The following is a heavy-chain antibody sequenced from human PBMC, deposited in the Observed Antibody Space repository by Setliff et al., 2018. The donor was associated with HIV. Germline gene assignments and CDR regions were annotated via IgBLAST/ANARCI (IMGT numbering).Heavy chain of an antibody. Sequence: ASVKVSCKTSGYIFIRYYIFWVRQAPGQGLEWMGNINPHTGVTRYAEKFQGRVTMTRDKSITTAYMELSSLISDDTAVYYCAREERYYDGKGALDYWGQGMLVTVSS. CDR1: GYIFIRYY. CDR3: AREERYYDGKGALDY. J-gene: IGHJ4*02. CDR2: INPHTGVT. V-gene: IGHV1-2*02. D-gene: IGHD3-22*01.